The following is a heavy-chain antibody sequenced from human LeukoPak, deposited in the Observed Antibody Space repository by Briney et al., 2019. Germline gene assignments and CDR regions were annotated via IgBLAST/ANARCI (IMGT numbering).Heavy chain of an antibody. CDR1: GFTFDDYA. V-gene: IGHV3-9*01. J-gene: IGHJ4*02. Sequence: GRSLRLSCAASGFTFDDYAMHWVRQAPGKGLGWVSGISWNSGSIGYADSVKGRFTISRDNANNSLYLQMNSLRAEDTALYYCALGSSSSWYRGLFDYWGQGTLVTVSS. CDR2: ISWNSGSI. D-gene: IGHD6-13*01. CDR3: ALGSSSSWYRGLFDY.